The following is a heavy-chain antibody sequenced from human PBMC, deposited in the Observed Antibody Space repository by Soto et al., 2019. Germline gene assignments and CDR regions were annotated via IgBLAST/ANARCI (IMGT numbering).Heavy chain of an antibody. Sequence: GGSLRLSCAASGFTFSGSAMHWIRQASGKGLEWVGRIRSKANSYATAYAASVKGRFTISRDDSKNTAYLQMNSLKTEDTAVYYCTRDIVATIGSYYYSGMDVWGQGTTVTVSS. CDR3: TRDIVATIGSYYYSGMDV. CDR2: IRSKANSYAT. J-gene: IGHJ6*02. D-gene: IGHD5-12*01. V-gene: IGHV3-73*01. CDR1: GFTFSGSA.